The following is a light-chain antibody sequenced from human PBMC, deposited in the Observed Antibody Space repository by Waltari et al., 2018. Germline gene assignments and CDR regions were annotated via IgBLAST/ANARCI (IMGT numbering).Light chain of an antibody. J-gene: IGLJ3*02. CDR3: ASWDDSLNGHWV. CDR1: SSNLGNNV. V-gene: IGLV1-44*01. CDR2: RNA. Sequence: QSVLTQPPSASGTPGQRVTISCSGTSSNLGNNVVNWYQQVPGTAPKLLIYRNALRPSGVPDRFSAAKSGTSASLAISGLQSEDEAEYYGASWDDSLNGHWVFGGGTMVTVL.